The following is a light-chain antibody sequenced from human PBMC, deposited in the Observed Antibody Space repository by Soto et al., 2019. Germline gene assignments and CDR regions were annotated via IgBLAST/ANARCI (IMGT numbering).Light chain of an antibody. Sequence: QSALTQPPSVSGAPGQRVTISCAGTSSNLGAGYGVHWYQQLPGRAPKLLIHNYVNRPSGVPDRFSGSKSGTSASLAITGLQGEDEGDYYCQSYDSNLSGSLFGGGTQLTVL. J-gene: IGLJ2*01. CDR2: NYV. CDR1: SSNLGAGYG. CDR3: QSYDSNLSGSL. V-gene: IGLV1-40*01.